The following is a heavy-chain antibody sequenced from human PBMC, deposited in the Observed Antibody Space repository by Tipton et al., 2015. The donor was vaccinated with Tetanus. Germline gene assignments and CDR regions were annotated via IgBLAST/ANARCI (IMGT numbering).Heavy chain of an antibody. CDR1: GFTFSSYS. Sequence: SLRLSCAASGFTFSSYSMNWVRQAPGKGLEWVSYISSSSSTIYYADSVKGRFTISRDNAKNSLYLQMNSLRDEDTAVYYCARVLPFTFLTDFWSGYYLNYYGMDVWGQGTTVTVSS. D-gene: IGHD3-3*01. V-gene: IGHV3-48*02. CDR2: ISSSSSTI. J-gene: IGHJ6*02. CDR3: ARVLPFTFLTDFWSGYYLNYYGMDV.